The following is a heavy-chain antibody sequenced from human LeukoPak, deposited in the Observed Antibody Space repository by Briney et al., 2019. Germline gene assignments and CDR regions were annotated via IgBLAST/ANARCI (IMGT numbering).Heavy chain of an antibody. CDR3: ARREVLSGFYPFDY. D-gene: IGHD3-3*01. V-gene: IGHV5-51*01. CDR1: GYSFTSYW. CDR2: IYPGDSDT. Sequence: GESLEISCKGSGYSFTSYWIAWVRQMPGKGLEWMGIIYPGDSDTRYSPSFQGQVTISADKSISTAYLRWSSLKASDTAMYYCARREVLSGFYPFDYWGQGTLVTVSS. J-gene: IGHJ4*02.